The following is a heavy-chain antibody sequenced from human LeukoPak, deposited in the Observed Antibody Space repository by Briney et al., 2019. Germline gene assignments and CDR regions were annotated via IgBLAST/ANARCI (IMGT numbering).Heavy chain of an antibody. CDR3: ARRDSAYGARLDY. CDR1: GGSISSGSSS. D-gene: IGHD5-12*01. Sequence: KPSETLSLTCTVSGGSISSGSSSWGWVRQPPGKGLEWIGNINYSGSTYYNPSLKSQVTISVDTSKSQFSLKLSSVTAADTAVHYCARRDSAYGARLDYWGQGTLVTVSS. J-gene: IGHJ4*02. V-gene: IGHV4-39*01. CDR2: INYSGST.